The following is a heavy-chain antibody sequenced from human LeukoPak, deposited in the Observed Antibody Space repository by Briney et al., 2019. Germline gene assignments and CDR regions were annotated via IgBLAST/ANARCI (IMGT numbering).Heavy chain of an antibody. D-gene: IGHD2-15*01. J-gene: IGHJ4*02. CDR1: GFTFSDYY. V-gene: IGHV3-11*01. CDR3: ARAKRGSCCNFDY. Sequence: GGSLRLSCAASGFTFSDYYMSWIRQAPGKGLEWVSYISSSGSTIYYADSMKGRFTISRDNAKNSLYLQMNSLRAEDTAMYYCARAKRGSCCNFDYWGQGTLVTVSS. CDR2: ISSSGSTI.